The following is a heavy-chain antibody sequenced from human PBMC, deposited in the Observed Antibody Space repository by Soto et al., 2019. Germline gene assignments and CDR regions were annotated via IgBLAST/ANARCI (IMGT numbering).Heavy chain of an antibody. CDR3: ARDRYNWNYPFYNWFDP. CDR2: IWYDGSNK. V-gene: IGHV3-33*01. Sequence: QVQLVESGGGVVQPGRSLRLSCAASGFTFSSYGMHWVRQAPGKGLEWVAVIWYDGSNKYYADSVKGRFTISRDNSKNTLDLQMNSLRAEDTAVYYCARDRYNWNYPFYNWFDPWGQGTLVTVSS. J-gene: IGHJ5*02. CDR1: GFTFSSYG. D-gene: IGHD1-7*01.